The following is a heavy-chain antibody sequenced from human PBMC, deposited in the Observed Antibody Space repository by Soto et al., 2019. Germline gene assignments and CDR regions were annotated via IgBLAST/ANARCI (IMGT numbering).Heavy chain of an antibody. Sequence: VASVKVSCKASGYTFTSYAMHWVRQAPGQRLEWMGWINAGNGNTKYSQKFQGRVTITRDTSASTAYMELSSLRSEDTAVYYCASDYCSGGSCPLYYGMDVWGQGTTVTVSS. J-gene: IGHJ6*02. CDR1: GYTFTSYA. V-gene: IGHV1-3*01. CDR3: ASDYCSGGSCPLYYGMDV. CDR2: INAGNGNT. D-gene: IGHD2-15*01.